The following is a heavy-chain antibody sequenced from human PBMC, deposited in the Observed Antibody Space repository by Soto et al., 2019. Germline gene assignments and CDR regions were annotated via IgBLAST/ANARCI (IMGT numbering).Heavy chain of an antibody. CDR1: GGSISSSSYY. D-gene: IGHD6-19*01. CDR2: IYYSGRT. J-gene: IGHJ4*02. CDR3: ASLSQLYYFDY. V-gene: IGHV4-39*01. Sequence: QLQLQESGPGLVKPSETLSLTCTVSGGSISSSSYYWGWIRQPPGKGLEWIGSIYYSGRTYYNPTLKSRVTTSVDTSKTQSSLKLSSVTAADTAVYYCASLSQLYYFDYWGQGTLVTVSS.